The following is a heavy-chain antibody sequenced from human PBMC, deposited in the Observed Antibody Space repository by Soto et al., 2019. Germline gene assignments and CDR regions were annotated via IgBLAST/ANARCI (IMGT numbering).Heavy chain of an antibody. CDR1: GGSISSSSYY. CDR2: IYYSGST. Sequence: SETLSLTCTVSGGSISSSSYYWGWIRQPPGKGLEWIGSIYYSGSTYYHPSLKSRVTISVDTSKTTFSLKLSSVTAADTAVYYCASPRNLGTGAPQPVFDPWGQGTLVTVSS. D-gene: IGHD6-6*01. J-gene: IGHJ5*02. CDR3: ASPRNLGTGAPQPVFDP. V-gene: IGHV4-39*01.